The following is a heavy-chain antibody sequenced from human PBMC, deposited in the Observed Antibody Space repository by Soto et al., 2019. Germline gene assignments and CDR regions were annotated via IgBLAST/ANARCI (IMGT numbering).Heavy chain of an antibody. CDR3: ARAGNRAITFGGVIGQFYYFDY. J-gene: IGHJ4*02. CDR1: GFAFISYS. V-gene: IGHV3-21*01. D-gene: IGHD3-16*02. CDR2: ISSSSSYI. Sequence: PGGSLRLSCAASGFAFISYSINWCRHSPGKGLEWVSSISSSSSYIYYADSVKGRFTISRDNAKNSLYLQMNSLRAEDTAVYYCARAGNRAITFGGVIGQFYYFDYWGQGTLVTVSS.